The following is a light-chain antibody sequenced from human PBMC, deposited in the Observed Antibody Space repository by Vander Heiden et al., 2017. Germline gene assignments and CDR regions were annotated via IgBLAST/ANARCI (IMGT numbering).Light chain of an antibody. CDR3: QQSFDTPYT. CDR1: QTISTY. CDR2: GAS. J-gene: IGKJ2*01. V-gene: IGKV1-39*01. Sequence: PSSLSASVGDRVTITCRASQTISTYLNWYQQTPGKAPQVLIYGASSLQSGVPSRFSGSGSGTDFTLTINSLQPEDFATYYCQQSFDTPYTFGQGTKLEIK.